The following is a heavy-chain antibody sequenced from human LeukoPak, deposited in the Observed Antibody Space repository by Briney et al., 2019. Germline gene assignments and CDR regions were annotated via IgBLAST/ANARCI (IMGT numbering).Heavy chain of an antibody. CDR1: GLTFSSYA. CDR2: ISGSGDNT. CDR3: AKGSYYDSSGSFYFDY. V-gene: IGHV3-23*01. J-gene: IGHJ4*02. D-gene: IGHD3-22*01. Sequence: PGGSLRLSCAASGLTFSSYAMSWVRQAPGKGLEWVSGISGSGDNTYYADSVKGRFTISRDNSKNTLYVQVNSLGTEDMAAYYCAKGSYYDSSGSFYFDYWGQGTLVTVSS.